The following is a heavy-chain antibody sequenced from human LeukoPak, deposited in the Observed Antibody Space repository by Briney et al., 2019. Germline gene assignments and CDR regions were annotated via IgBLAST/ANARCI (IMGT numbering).Heavy chain of an antibody. CDR1: GDSLSKLS. CDR3: TTWQGSMETMVRDS. V-gene: IGHV1-24*01. J-gene: IGHJ4*02. CDR2: FDPEDDEI. D-gene: IGHD3-10*01. Sequence: GASVKVSCKVSGDSLSKLSLHWVRQAPGKGLEWMGGFDPEDDEIIYEEKFQGRVTMTEDTSKDTAYMEVNSLRPGDTAVYYCTTWQGSMETMVRDSWGQGTLVTVSS.